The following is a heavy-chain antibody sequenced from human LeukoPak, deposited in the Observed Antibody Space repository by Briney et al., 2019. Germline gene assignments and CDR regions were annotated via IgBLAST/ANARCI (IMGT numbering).Heavy chain of an antibody. Sequence: GGSLRLSCAASGFTFSSYWMHWVRQAPGKGLVWVSRINSDGSSTSYADSVKGRFTISRDSAKNTLYLQMNSLRAEDTAVYYCARSKGDCGGDCTYYFDYWGQGTLVTVSS. J-gene: IGHJ4*02. V-gene: IGHV3-74*01. CDR2: INSDGSST. CDR3: ARSKGDCGGDCTYYFDY. CDR1: GFTFSSYW. D-gene: IGHD2-21*02.